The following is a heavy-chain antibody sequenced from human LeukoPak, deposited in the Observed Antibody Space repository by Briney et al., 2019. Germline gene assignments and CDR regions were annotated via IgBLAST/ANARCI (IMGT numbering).Heavy chain of an antibody. V-gene: IGHV4-39*01. Sequence: PSETLSLTCTVSGGSISSRSYYWGWIRQPPGKGLEWIGSLYYSGSTYYNPSLKSRVTISVDTSKNQFSLKLSSVTAADTAVYYCARHRAIAAAGTTGSWFDPWGQGTLVTVSS. CDR1: GGSISSRSYY. D-gene: IGHD6-13*01. J-gene: IGHJ5*02. CDR2: LYYSGST. CDR3: ARHRAIAAAGTTGSWFDP.